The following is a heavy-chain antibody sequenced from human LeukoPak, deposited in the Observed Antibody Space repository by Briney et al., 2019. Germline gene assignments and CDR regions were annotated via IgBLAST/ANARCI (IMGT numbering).Heavy chain of an antibody. V-gene: IGHV3-30*03. D-gene: IGHD1-26*01. CDR3: ARYSGSYYYPPAWDL. CDR1: GFTFSSYG. CDR2: ISYDGTNK. J-gene: IGHJ4*02. Sequence: GGSLRLSCAASGFTFSSYGMHWVRQAPGKGLEWVAVISYDGTNKYYADSVKGRFTISRDNSKNTLYLQMDSLRADDTAVYYCARYSGSYYYPPAWDLWGQGTLVTVSS.